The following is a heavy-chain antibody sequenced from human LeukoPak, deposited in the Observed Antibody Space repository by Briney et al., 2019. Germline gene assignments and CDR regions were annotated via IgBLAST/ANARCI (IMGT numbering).Heavy chain of an antibody. J-gene: IGHJ4*02. CDR1: GGSISSSNW. V-gene: IGHV4-4*02. CDR3: TREGGPYRPLDY. CDR2: VYHSGST. Sequence: SETLSLTCTISGGSISSSNWWSWIRQPPGKGLQWIGEVYHSGSTNYNPSLKSRVTMSIDKSKNQFSLNLTSVTAADTAVYYCTREGGPYRPLDYSGQGTLVTVSS.